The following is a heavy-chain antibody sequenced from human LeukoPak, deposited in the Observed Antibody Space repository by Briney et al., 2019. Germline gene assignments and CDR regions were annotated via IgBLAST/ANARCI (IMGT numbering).Heavy chain of an antibody. CDR1: GFTFSSYE. J-gene: IGHJ4*02. V-gene: IGHV3-48*03. CDR3: ARDPYDFWSGYYPPDY. Sequence: GGSLRLSCAASGFTFSSYEMNWVRQAPGKGLEWVSYISSSGSTIYYADSVKGRFTISRDNAKNSLYLQMNSLRAEDTAVYYCARDPYDFWSGYYPPDYWGQGTLVTVSS. CDR2: ISSSGSTI. D-gene: IGHD3-3*01.